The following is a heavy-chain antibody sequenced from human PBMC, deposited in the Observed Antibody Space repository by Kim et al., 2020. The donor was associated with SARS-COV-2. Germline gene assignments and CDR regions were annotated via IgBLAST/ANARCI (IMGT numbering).Heavy chain of an antibody. Sequence: GGSLRLSCAASGFTFSSYAMHWVRQAPGKGLEWVAVISYDGSNKYYADSVKGRFTISRDNSKNTLYLQMNSLRAEDTAVYYCALEMATTGAFDYWGQGTLVTVSS. CDR1: GFTFSSYA. CDR2: ISYDGSNK. D-gene: IGHD5-12*01. CDR3: ALEMATTGAFDY. V-gene: IGHV3-30*04. J-gene: IGHJ4*02.